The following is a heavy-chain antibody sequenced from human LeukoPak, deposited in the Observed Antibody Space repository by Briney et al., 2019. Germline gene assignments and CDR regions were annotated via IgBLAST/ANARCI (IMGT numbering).Heavy chain of an antibody. CDR1: GFTVSSDY. J-gene: IGHJ4*02. V-gene: IGHV3-53*05. CDR3: ARHARGVAAAGASLDY. CDR2: IYSGGST. D-gene: IGHD6-13*01. Sequence: GGSLRLSCAASGFTVSSDYMSWVRQAPGKGLEWVSVIYSGGSTYYADSVKGRFTISRDKSKNTVYLQMNSLRFEDTAVYYCARHARGVAAAGASLDYWGQGTLVTVSS.